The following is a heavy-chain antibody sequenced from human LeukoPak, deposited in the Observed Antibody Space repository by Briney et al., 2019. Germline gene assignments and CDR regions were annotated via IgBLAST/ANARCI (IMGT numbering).Heavy chain of an antibody. CDR2: IYYSGST. CDR1: GGSISSSSYY. D-gene: IGHD5-18*01. Sequence: SETLSLTCAVSGGSISSSSYYWSWIRQPPGKGLEWIGYIYYSGSTNYNPSLKSPVTISVDTSKNQFSLKLSSVTAADTAVYYCARGRKYSYGYRVNELGSGYFDNWGQGTLVTVSS. CDR3: ARGRKYSYGYRVNELGSGYFDN. V-gene: IGHV4-61*01. J-gene: IGHJ4*02.